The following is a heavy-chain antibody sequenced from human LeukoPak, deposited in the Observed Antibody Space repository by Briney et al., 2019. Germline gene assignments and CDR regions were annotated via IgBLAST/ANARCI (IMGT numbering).Heavy chain of an antibody. J-gene: IGHJ1*01. V-gene: IGHV4-34*01. CDR1: GGSFSGYY. CDR2: INHSGST. CDR3: ANFWSSIAAAGLPRIGYFQH. Sequence: SETLSLTCAVYGGSFSGYYWSWLRQPPGKGREWIGEINHSGSTNYNPSLTSRVTISVDTSKNQFSLKLSSVTAADTAVYYCANFWSSIAAAGLPRIGYFQHWGQGTLVTVSS. D-gene: IGHD6-13*01.